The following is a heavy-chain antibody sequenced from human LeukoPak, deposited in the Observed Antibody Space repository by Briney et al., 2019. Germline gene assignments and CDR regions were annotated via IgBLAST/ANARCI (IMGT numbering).Heavy chain of an antibody. CDR3: ARGNYYDSSGPEY. CDR1: GYXFTSYA. Sequence: VNVSFXASGYXFTSYAMHWARQAPGQRLEWMGWINAGNGNTKYSQKFQGRVTITRDTSASTAYMELSSLRSEDTAVYYCARGNYYDSSGPEYWGQGTLVTVSS. J-gene: IGHJ4*02. CDR2: INAGNGNT. D-gene: IGHD3-22*01. V-gene: IGHV1-3*01.